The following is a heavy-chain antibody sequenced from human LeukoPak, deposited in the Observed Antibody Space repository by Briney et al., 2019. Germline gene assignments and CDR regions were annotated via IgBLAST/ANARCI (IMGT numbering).Heavy chain of an antibody. V-gene: IGHV3-7*01. CDR1: GGTFSAYW. CDR2: INEDGSVK. J-gene: IGHJ4*02. D-gene: IGHD2-21*02. Sequence: GGSLRLSCAVSGGTFSAYWMAWVCQYPGKGLEWVAEINEDGSVKYYVDSMKGRFTISRDNAKNSLYLQMNSLGAEDTAVYYCAKVPRDSDCYWGQGTLVTVSS. CDR3: AKVPRDSDCY.